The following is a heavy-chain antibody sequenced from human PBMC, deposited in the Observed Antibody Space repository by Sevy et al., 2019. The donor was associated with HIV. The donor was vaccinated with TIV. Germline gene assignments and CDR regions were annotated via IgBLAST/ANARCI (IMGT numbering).Heavy chain of an antibody. CDR1: GFTFSSYW. J-gene: IGHJ4*02. D-gene: IGHD4-17*01. CDR3: AREGALHYGDYVNY. CDR2: IKQDGSEK. Sequence: GWSLRLSCAASGFTFSSYWMSWVRQAPGKGLEWVANIKQDGSEKYYVDSVKGRFTISRDNAKNSLYLQMNSLRAEDTAVYYCAREGALHYGDYVNYWGQGTLVTVSS. V-gene: IGHV3-7*01.